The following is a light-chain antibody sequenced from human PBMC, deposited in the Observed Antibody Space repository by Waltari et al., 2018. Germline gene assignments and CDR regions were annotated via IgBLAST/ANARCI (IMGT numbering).Light chain of an antibody. J-gene: IGLJ3*02. V-gene: IGLV2-18*02. Sequence: QSAMTQPPPVSGSPGQTVTITCTGTNSHFGSSNRVTWYQKPPGTAPKLVIYEVNNRPSGVPDRFSGSKSGNTASLTISGLQAEDEADYYCSSWTGSPVFGGGTKLTVL. CDR2: EVN. CDR3: SSWTGSPV. CDR1: NSHFGSSNR.